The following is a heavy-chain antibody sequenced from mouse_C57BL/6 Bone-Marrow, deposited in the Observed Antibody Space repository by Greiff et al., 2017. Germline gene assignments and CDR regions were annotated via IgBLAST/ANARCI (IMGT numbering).Heavy chain of an antibody. CDR1: GFSLSTSGMG. CDR3: ARSPYYYGSSFAY. J-gene: IGHJ3*01. V-gene: IGHV8-12*01. D-gene: IGHD1-1*01. Sequence: QVTLKECGPGILQSSQTLSLTCSFSGFSLSTSGMGVSWIRQPSGKGLEWLAHIYWDDDKRYNPSLKSRLTISKDTSRNQVFLKITSVDTADTATYYCARSPYYYGSSFAYWGQGTLVTVSA. CDR2: IYWDDDK.